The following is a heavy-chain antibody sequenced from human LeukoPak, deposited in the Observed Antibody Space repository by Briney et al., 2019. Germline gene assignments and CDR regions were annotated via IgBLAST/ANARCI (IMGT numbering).Heavy chain of an antibody. V-gene: IGHV3-23*01. Sequence: PGGSLRLSCAASGFTFSSYAMSWVRQAPGKGLEWVSAISGSGGSTYHADSVKGRFTISRDNSKNTLYLQMNSLRAEDTAVYYCAKGPLNYDSSGYYYYFDYWGQGTLVTVSS. D-gene: IGHD3-22*01. J-gene: IGHJ4*02. CDR2: ISGSGGST. CDR1: GFTFSSYA. CDR3: AKGPLNYDSSGYYYYFDY.